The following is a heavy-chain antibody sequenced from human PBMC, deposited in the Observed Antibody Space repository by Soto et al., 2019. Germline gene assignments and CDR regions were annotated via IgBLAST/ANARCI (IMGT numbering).Heavy chain of an antibody. CDR1: GFTFDDYA. CDR2: ISWNSGSI. CDR3: AKEWNSSGFDY. V-gene: IGHV3-9*01. Sequence: EVQLVESGGGLVQPGRSLRLSCAASGFTFDDYAMHWVRQAPGKGLEWVSGISWNSGSIGYADSVKGRFTISRDNAKNSLYLQMHSLRAEDTALYYCAKEWNSSGFDYWGQGTLVTVSS. D-gene: IGHD6-19*01. J-gene: IGHJ4*02.